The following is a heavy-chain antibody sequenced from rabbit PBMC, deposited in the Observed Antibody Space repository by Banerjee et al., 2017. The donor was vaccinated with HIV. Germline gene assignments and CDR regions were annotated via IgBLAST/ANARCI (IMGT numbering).Heavy chain of an antibody. CDR2: IYAGSSGST. CDR3: ANGGSGVYYYFNL. J-gene: IGHJ4*01. V-gene: IGHV1S40*01. CDR1: GFSFSSSYY. Sequence: QSLEESGGDLVKPGASLTLTCTASGFSFSSSYYISWVRQAPGKGLEWIACIYAGSSGSTYYASWAKGRFTISKTSSTTVTLQMTSLTAADTATYFCANGGSGVYYYFNLWGQGTLVTVS. D-gene: IGHD1-1*01.